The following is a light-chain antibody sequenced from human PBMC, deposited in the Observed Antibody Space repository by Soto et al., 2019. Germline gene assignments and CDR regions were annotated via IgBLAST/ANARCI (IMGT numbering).Light chain of an antibody. CDR2: AAS. Sequence: AIPMTQSPPSLSASVGDRVIITCRASQDIRVDVGWLQQRPGHAPNLLIYAASTLHTGVPSTFTRSGSGTDFDLTINELQPDDVATYFCLQDYEFPYPFGQWIKLAI. J-gene: IGKJ2*01. CDR1: QDIRVD. CDR3: LQDYEFPYP. V-gene: IGKV1-6*01.